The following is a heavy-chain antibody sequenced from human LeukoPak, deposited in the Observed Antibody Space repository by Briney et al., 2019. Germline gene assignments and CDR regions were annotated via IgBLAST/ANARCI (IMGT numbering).Heavy chain of an antibody. CDR3: ARVVAAAGNNWFDP. Sequence: TLSPTCAVSGDSITSGGYSCSCIRQTPGEGLGWIAYIHDSGSTYNNPPLKPRLSISIDTSKNQSSLKLDSVTAAHADVYDCARVVAAAGNNWFDPGGRGTRVTVSS. CDR1: GDSITSGGYS. D-gene: IGHD6-13*01. J-gene: IGHJ5*02. CDR2: IHDSGST. V-gene: IGHV4-30-4*07.